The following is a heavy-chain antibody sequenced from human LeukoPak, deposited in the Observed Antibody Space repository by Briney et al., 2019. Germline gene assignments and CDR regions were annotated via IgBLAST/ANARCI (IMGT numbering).Heavy chain of an antibody. CDR1: GGSVRTGDYY. V-gene: IGHV4-30-4*01. CDR2: IYYGVST. Sequence: PSETLSLTCSVSGGSVRTGDYYWNWIRQPPGRGLEWIGYIYYGVSTDYNPSLKSRVDIPIDTSRKQFSLKLGSVTAADTAVYYCAAGTSSSKARVFDYWGQGILVTVSS. D-gene: IGHD6-6*01. J-gene: IGHJ4*02. CDR3: AAGTSSSKARVFDY.